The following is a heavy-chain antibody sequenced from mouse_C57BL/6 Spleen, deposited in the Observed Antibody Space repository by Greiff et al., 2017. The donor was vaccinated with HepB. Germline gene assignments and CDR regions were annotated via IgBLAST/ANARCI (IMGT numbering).Heavy chain of an antibody. J-gene: IGHJ3*01. CDR3: AKQGDGSTFAY. CDR2: IWGDGGT. CDR1: GFSLTSYG. Sequence: VMLVESGPGLVAPSQRLSITCTVSGFSLTSYGVSWVRQPPGKGLEWLGVIWGDGGTNYHSALISSLSISKDNSESHVFLKLNSLQTDDTATYYCAKQGDGSTFAYWGQGTLVTVSA. D-gene: IGHD2-3*01. V-gene: IGHV2-3*01.